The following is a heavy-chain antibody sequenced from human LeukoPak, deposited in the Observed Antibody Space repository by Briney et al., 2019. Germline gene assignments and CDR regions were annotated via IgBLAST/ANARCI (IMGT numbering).Heavy chain of an antibody. D-gene: IGHD6-13*01. CDR3: ARGYLYSSSLYYYGMDV. V-gene: IGHV4-34*01. CDR2: INHSGST. Sequence: SETLSLTCAVYGGSFSGYYWSWIRQPPGKGLEWIGEINHSGSTNYNPSLKSRVTISVDTSKNQFSLKLSSVTAADTAVYYCARGYLYSSSLYYYGMDVWGQGTTVTVSS. CDR1: GGSFSGYY. J-gene: IGHJ6*02.